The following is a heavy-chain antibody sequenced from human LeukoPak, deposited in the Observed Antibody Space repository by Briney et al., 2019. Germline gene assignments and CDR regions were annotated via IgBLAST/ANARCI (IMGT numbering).Heavy chain of an antibody. Sequence: GGSLRLSCAASGFTVSSNYMSWVRQAPGKGLEWVSSISSSSSYIYYADSVKGRFTISRDNAKNSLYLQMNSLRAEDTAVYYCARFPSYGGTPSDYWGQGTLVTVSS. D-gene: IGHD4-23*01. CDR3: ARFPSYGGTPSDY. CDR1: GFTVSSNY. J-gene: IGHJ4*02. CDR2: ISSSSSYI. V-gene: IGHV3-21*01.